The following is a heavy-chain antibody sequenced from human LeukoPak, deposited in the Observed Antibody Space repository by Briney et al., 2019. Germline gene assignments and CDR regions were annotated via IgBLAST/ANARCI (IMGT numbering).Heavy chain of an antibody. V-gene: IGHV1-24*01. Sequence: ASVNVSCKVSGYTLTELSMHWVRQAHAKGLERMGGFDPEDGETIYAQKFQGRVTMTEDTSTDTAYMELSSLRSEDTAVYYCATGGYSGYDRYYYYGMDVWGQGTTVTVSS. J-gene: IGHJ6*02. CDR3: ATGGYSGYDRYYYYGMDV. D-gene: IGHD5-12*01. CDR2: FDPEDGET. CDR1: GYTLTELS.